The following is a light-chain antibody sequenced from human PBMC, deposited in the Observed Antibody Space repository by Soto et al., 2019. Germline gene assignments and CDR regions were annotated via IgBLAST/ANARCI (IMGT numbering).Light chain of an antibody. Sequence: VLPQSPDTLSLSPGDRATLSCRASQSVRSTFLAWYQQKPGQAPRLLIYGASNRAAGIPERFSGSASGTEFTLTISRLEPDDSAVYYCQRYHDSPMNTFGQGTKLQIK. J-gene: IGKJ2*01. CDR1: QSVRSTF. CDR3: QRYHDSPMNT. V-gene: IGKV3-20*01. CDR2: GAS.